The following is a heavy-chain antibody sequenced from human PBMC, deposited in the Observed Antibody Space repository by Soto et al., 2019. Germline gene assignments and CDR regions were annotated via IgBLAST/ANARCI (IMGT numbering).Heavy chain of an antibody. V-gene: IGHV1-18*01. CDR2: TTAYNGNT. J-gene: IGHJ6*02. CDR3: ARGRLCSRTHCYVYIMDI. D-gene: IGHD2-2*01. CDR1: GYSFINYG. Sequence: ASVKVSCKASGYSFINYGISWVRQAPEQRLEWIGWTTAYNGNTNYAQKFQDRVTMITDASPSTVYRELRSLRSDDTAVYYCARGRLCSRTHCYVYIMDIWDQGTTVTVSS.